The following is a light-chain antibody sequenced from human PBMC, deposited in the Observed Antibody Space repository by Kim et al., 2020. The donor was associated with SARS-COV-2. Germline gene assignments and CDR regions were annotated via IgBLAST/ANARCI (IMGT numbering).Light chain of an antibody. J-gene: IGLJ2*01. V-gene: IGLV4-69*01. CDR1: SGHSSYA. CDR3: QTWGTGIHVV. CDR2: LNSDGSH. Sequence: VKLTCTRSSGHSSYAIAWHQQQPEKGPRYLMKLNSDGSHSKGDRIPDRFSGSSSGAERYLTISSLQSEDEADYYCQTWGTGIHVVFGGGTQLTVL.